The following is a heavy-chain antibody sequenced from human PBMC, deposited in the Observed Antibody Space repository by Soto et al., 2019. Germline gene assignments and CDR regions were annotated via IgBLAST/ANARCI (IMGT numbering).Heavy chain of an antibody. CDR3: ARVVQYQLLDYYYYYMDV. CDR2: ISAYNGNT. J-gene: IGHJ6*03. CDR1: GYTFTSYG. D-gene: IGHD2-2*01. Sequence: ASVKVSCKASGYTFTSYGISWVRQAPGQGLEWMGWISAYNGNTNYAQKLQGRVTMTTDTSTSTAYMELRSLRSDDTAVYYCARVVQYQLLDYYYYYMDVWGKGTTVTVS. V-gene: IGHV1-18*01.